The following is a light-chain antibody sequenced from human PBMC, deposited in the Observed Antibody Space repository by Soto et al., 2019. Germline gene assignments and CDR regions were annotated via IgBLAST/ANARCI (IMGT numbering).Light chain of an antibody. V-gene: IGLV2-23*02. CDR1: SSDVGSYNL. CDR3: CSYAGSSTPYV. CDR2: EVS. J-gene: IGLJ1*01. Sequence: QSVLTQPASVSGSPGQSITISCTGTSSDVGSYNLVSWYQQHPGKAPKLMIYEVSKRPSGVSNRFSGSKSGNTGSLTISGLQAEDEADYYCCSYAGSSTPYVFGTGTKVTVL.